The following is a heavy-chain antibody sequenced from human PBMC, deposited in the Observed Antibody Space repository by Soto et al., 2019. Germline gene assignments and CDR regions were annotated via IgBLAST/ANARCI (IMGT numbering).Heavy chain of an antibody. CDR2: IDPKNGGT. CDR1: GYSISAYY. CDR3: GRDDYGSFPY. D-gene: IGHD1-26*01. J-gene: IGHJ4*02. Sequence: QVQLVQSGTEVKKPGASVKVSCQASGYSISAYYIHWVRQAPGQVLEWMGWIDPKNGGTVSAQKFQGRLTMTRDTSISTVYMDLSGLTSDDTALYYCGRDDYGSFPYWGQGSRVTVSS. V-gene: IGHV1-2*02.